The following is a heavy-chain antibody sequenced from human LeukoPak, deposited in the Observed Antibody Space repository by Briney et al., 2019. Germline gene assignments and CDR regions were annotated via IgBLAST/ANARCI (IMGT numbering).Heavy chain of an antibody. D-gene: IGHD6-13*01. V-gene: IGHV3-7*01. CDR1: GFTFSSYW. CDR3: ARDSPYSAGGQPADY. J-gene: IGHJ4*02. CDR2: IKQDGSEK. Sequence: GGSLRLSCAASGFTFSSYWMSWVRQAPGKGLEWVANIKQDGSEKNYVDSVKGRFTISGDNAKNSLFLQMSSLRDEDTAVYYCARDSPYSAGGQPADYWGQGTLVTVSS.